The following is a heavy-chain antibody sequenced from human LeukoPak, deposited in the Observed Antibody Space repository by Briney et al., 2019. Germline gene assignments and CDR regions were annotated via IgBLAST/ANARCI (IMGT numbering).Heavy chain of an antibody. CDR2: ISGSGGST. CDR1: GFTFSSYA. Sequence: GGSLRLSCAASGFTFSSYAMSWVRQAPGKGLEWDSAISGSGGSTYYADSVKGRFTISRDNSKNTLYLQMNSLRAEDTAVYYCAKDAQNMVQTYYFDYWGQGTLVTVSS. D-gene: IGHD3-10*01. V-gene: IGHV3-23*01. CDR3: AKDAQNMVQTYYFDY. J-gene: IGHJ4*02.